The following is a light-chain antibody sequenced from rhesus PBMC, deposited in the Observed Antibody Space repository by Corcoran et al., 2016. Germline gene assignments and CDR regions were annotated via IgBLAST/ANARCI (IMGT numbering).Light chain of an antibody. V-gene: IGKV1-74*01. CDR1: ENVNNY. CDR3: QHGYGTPFT. CDR2: KAS. Sequence: DIQMTQSPSSLSASVGDRVTITCRASENVNNYLNWYQQKPGKAPKLLIYKASPFQSGVPSRFSGSGSGTDYTCTISSLQPEDVATYYCQHGYGTPFTFGPGTKLDIK. J-gene: IGKJ3*01.